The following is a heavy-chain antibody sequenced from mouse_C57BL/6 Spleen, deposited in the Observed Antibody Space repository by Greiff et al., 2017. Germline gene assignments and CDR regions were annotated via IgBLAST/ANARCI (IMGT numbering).Heavy chain of an antibody. J-gene: IGHJ4*01. CDR2: ISDGGSYT. CDR3: ARHSQATYAMDY. D-gene: IGHD3-2*02. Sequence: EVQGVESGGGLVKPGGSLKLSCAASGFTFSSYAMSWVRQTPEKRLEWVATISDGGSYTYYPDNVKGRFTISRDNAKNNLYLQMSHLKSEDTAMYYCARHSQATYAMDYWGQGTSVTVSS. V-gene: IGHV5-4*01. CDR1: GFTFSSYA.